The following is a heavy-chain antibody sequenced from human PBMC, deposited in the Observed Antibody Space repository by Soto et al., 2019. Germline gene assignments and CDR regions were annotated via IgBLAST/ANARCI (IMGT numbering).Heavy chain of an antibody. CDR1: GGSISSGGYY. D-gene: IGHD4-17*01. CDR3: ARHEATSGDYSFDY. CDR2: IYYSGST. V-gene: IGHV4-61*08. J-gene: IGHJ4*02. Sequence: SETLSLTCTVSGGSISSGGYYWSWIRQHPGKGLEWVGYIYYSGSTKYSASLKSRVTISVDTSKNQISLRLTSVTAADTAVYYCARHEATSGDYSFDYWGQGILVTVSS.